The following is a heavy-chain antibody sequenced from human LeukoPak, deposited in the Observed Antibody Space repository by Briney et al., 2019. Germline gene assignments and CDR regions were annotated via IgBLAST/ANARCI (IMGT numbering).Heavy chain of an antibody. J-gene: IGHJ4*02. CDR3: AKCRYYYGSGSRPGYYFDY. Sequence: GGSLRLSCAASGFTFSSYVMSWVRQAPGKGLEWVSAISGSGGSTYYADSVKGRFTISRDNSKNTLYLQMNSLRAEDTAVYYCAKCRYYYGSGSRPGYYFDYWGQGTLVTVSS. V-gene: IGHV3-23*01. D-gene: IGHD3-10*01. CDR2: ISGSGGST. CDR1: GFTFSSYV.